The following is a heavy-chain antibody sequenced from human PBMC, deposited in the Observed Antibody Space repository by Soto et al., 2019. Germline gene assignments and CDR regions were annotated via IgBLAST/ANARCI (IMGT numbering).Heavy chain of an antibody. CDR1: GFTFSSLW. CDR2: INSDGSNA. CDR3: ARGAVPAAMSY. Sequence: EVQLVESGGGLVQPGGSLRLCCAASGFTFSSLWMHWVRQAPGEGLVWVSRINSDGSNANYADSVKGRFTISRDNAKNTLYLQMNSLRAEDTAVYYCARGAVPAAMSYWGQGTLVTVSS. J-gene: IGHJ4*02. D-gene: IGHD2-2*01. V-gene: IGHV3-74*01.